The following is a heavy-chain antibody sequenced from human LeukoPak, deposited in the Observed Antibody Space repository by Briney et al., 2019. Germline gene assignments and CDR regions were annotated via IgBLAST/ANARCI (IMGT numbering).Heavy chain of an antibody. D-gene: IGHD3-16*02. CDR2: ISGSGGST. V-gene: IGHV3-23*01. J-gene: IGHJ4*02. CDR3: AKDYDYIWGSYRQFDY. CDR1: GFTFSSYA. Sequence: PGGSLRLSCAASGFTFSSYAMSWVRQAPGKGLEWVSAISGSGGSTYYADSVKGRFTISRDNSKNTLCLQMNSLRAEDTAVYYCAKDYDYIWGSYRQFDYWGQGTLVTVSS.